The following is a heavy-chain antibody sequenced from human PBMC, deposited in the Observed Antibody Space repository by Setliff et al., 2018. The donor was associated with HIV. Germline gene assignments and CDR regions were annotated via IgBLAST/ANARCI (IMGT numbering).Heavy chain of an antibody. CDR2: IYYSGST. Sequence: SETLSLTCTVSGGSISNQYWSWIRQPQGKGLEWIGYIYYSGSTYYNPSLKSRVTISVDTSKNQFSLKLSSVTAADTAVYYCARAENYNFWSGYYTSYDYWGQGTLVTVSS. CDR1: GGSISNQY. J-gene: IGHJ4*02. D-gene: IGHD3-3*01. V-gene: IGHV4-59*11. CDR3: ARAENYNFWSGYYTSYDY.